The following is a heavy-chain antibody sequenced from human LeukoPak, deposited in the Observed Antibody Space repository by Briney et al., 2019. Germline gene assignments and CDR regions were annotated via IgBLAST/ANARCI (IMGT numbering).Heavy chain of an antibody. Sequence: ASVKVSCKASGYTFTSYAISWVRQAPGQGLEWMGGIIPIFGTANYAQKFQGRVTITADESTSTAYMELSSLRSEDTAVYYCAREEVTMIVVGYYYGMDVWGQGTTVTVSS. D-gene: IGHD3-22*01. J-gene: IGHJ6*02. CDR1: GYTFTSYA. V-gene: IGHV1-69*13. CDR3: AREEVTMIVVGYYYGMDV. CDR2: IIPIFGTA.